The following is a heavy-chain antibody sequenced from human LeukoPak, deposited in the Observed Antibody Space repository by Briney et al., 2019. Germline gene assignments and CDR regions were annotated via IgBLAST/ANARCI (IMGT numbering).Heavy chain of an antibody. V-gene: IGHV4-4*07. J-gene: IGHJ4*02. CDR3: ARDLRRIAVVPAAIRY. CDR1: GGSISSYY. Sequence: SETLSLTCTVSGGSISSYYWSWIRQPAGKGLEWIGRIYTSGSTNYNPSLKSRVTMSVDTSKNQFSLKLSSVTAADTAVYYCARDLRRIAVVPAAIRYWGQGTLVTVSS. D-gene: IGHD2-2*02. CDR2: IYTSGST.